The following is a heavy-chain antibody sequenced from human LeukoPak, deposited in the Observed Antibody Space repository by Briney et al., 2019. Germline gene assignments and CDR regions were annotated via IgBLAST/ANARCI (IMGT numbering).Heavy chain of an antibody. D-gene: IGHD3-10*01. V-gene: IGHV4-59*01. Sequence: SETLSLTCTVSGGSISGYYWSWIRQPPGKGLEWIGYIYYSGSTNYNPSLKSRVTISVDTSKNQFSLKLSSVTAADTAVYYCARCGSGSYYYYYYMDVWGKGTTVTISS. J-gene: IGHJ6*03. CDR1: GGSISGYY. CDR2: IYYSGST. CDR3: ARCGSGSYYYYYYMDV.